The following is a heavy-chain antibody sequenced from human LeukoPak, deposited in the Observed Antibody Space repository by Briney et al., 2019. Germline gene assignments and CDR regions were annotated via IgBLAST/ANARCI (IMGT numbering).Heavy chain of an antibody. CDR1: GFTFSSYA. Sequence: GGSLRLSCAASGFTFSSYAMHWVRQAPGKGLEGVAVISYDGSNKYYADSVKGRFTISRDNSKNTLYLQMNSLRAEDTAVYYCARELESGYDLWYYYYGMDVWGKGTTVTVSS. V-gene: IGHV3-30*04. CDR3: ARELESGYDLWYYYYGMDV. J-gene: IGHJ6*04. CDR2: ISYDGSNK. D-gene: IGHD5-12*01.